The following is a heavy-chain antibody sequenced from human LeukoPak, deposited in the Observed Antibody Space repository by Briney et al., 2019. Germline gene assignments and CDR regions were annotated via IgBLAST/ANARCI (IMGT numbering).Heavy chain of an antibody. CDR3: AKSDWFDP. CDR1: GFTLSGHW. CDR2: NKYDGSES. Sequence: GGSLRLSCAASGFTLSGHWMHWFRQPPGKGLAWVSRNKYDGSESYYADSVKGRFTISRDNAKNTLYLQMNSLRVEDTAVYYCAKSDWFDPRGQGTLVTVSS. J-gene: IGHJ5*02. V-gene: IGHV3-74*01.